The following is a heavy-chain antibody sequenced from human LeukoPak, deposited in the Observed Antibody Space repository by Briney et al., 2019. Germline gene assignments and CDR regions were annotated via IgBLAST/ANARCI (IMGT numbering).Heavy chain of an antibody. J-gene: IGHJ4*02. CDR3: ARDSYYYDSSGYYPPPF. Sequence: GGSLRLSCAASGFIFSSYSMSWVRQAPGKGLEWVSSISSSSSYIYYADSVKGRFTISRDNAKNSLYLQMNSLRAEDTAVYYCARDSYYYDSSGYYPPPFWGQGTLVTVSS. V-gene: IGHV3-21*01. CDR1: GFIFSSYS. CDR2: ISSSSSYI. D-gene: IGHD3-22*01.